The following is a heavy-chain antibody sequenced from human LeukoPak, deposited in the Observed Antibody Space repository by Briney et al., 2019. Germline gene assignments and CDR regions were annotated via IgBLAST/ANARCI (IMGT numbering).Heavy chain of an antibody. CDR3: ARGSYGYLFLDY. D-gene: IGHD5-18*01. CDR1: GFTFSSHW. V-gene: IGHV3-7*04. J-gene: IGHJ4*02. Sequence: GGSLRLSCAASGFTFSSHWMSWVRQAPGKGLECVANIKQDGSEKYYVDSVKGRFTISRDNTENSLYLQMNSLTAEDTAVYYCARGSYGYLFLDYWGQGTLVTVSS. CDR2: IKQDGSEK.